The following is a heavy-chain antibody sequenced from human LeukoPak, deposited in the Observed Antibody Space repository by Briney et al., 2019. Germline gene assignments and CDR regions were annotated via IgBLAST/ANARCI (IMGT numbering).Heavy chain of an antibody. Sequence: SETLSLTCTVSGGSIASHYWSWIRQPPGQGLEWIGYIYYSGSTNYNPSLKSRVTMSVDTSKNLLSLKVTSATTADTAVYYCAAGRTDFGVVIGAFDIWGQGTRVTVSS. V-gene: IGHV4-59*11. D-gene: IGHD3-3*01. J-gene: IGHJ3*02. CDR3: AAGRTDFGVVIGAFDI. CDR2: IYYSGST. CDR1: GGSIASHY.